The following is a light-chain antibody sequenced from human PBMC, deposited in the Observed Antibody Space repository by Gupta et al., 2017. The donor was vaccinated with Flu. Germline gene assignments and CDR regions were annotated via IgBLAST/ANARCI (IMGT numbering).Light chain of an antibody. CDR2: GAS. Sequence: EIVLTQSPGTLSLSPGERATLSCRASQSVSSSYLAWYQQKPGQAPRLLIYGASSRATGIPDRFSGSGSGTDFTLTISRLEPEDFAVYYCQQYGSSPLFTFAHGTKVDIK. V-gene: IGKV3-20*01. CDR3: QQYGSSPLFT. CDR1: QSVSSSY. J-gene: IGKJ3*01.